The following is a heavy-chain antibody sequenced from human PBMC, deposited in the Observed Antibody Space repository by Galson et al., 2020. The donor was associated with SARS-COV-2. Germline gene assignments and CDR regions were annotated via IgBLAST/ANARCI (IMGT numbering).Heavy chain of an antibody. Sequence: GESLKISCAASGFTFSNAWMSWVRQAPGKGLEWVGRIKSKTDGGTTDYAAPVKGRFTISRDDSKNTLYLQMNSLKTEDTAVYYCTTDSRDIVVVPAAKYYYYYGMDVWGQGTTVTVSS. V-gene: IGHV3-15*01. J-gene: IGHJ6*02. CDR1: GFTFSNAW. D-gene: IGHD2-2*01. CDR2: IKSKTDGGTT. CDR3: TTDSRDIVVVPAAKYYYYYGMDV.